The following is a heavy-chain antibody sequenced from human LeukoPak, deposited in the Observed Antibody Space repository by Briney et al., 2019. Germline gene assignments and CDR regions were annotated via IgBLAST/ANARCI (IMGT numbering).Heavy chain of an antibody. CDR3: ARGFGWGATIFDY. Sequence: SETLSLTCTVSGDSITSYYWTWIRQPPGKGLEWIGYMYHSGTTSNNPSLKSRVTISVDTSKNQFSLKVRSVTAADTAVYYCARGFGWGATIFDYWGQGALVTVSS. V-gene: IGHV4-59*01. D-gene: IGHD1-26*01. CDR1: GDSITSYY. J-gene: IGHJ4*02. CDR2: MYHSGTT.